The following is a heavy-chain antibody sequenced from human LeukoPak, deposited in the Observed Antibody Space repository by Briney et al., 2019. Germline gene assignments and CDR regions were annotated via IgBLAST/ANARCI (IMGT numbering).Heavy chain of an antibody. CDR2: INTNTGNP. Sequence: ASVKVSCKASGYTFTSYAMNWVRQAPGQGLEWMGWINTNTGNPTYAQGFTGRFAFSLDTSVSTAYLQISSLKAEDTAVYYCARDQGNYYGSGSYYIPSGYFDYWGQGTLVTVSS. J-gene: IGHJ4*02. CDR3: ARDQGNYYGSGSYYIPSGYFDY. V-gene: IGHV7-4-1*02. D-gene: IGHD3-10*01. CDR1: GYTFTSYA.